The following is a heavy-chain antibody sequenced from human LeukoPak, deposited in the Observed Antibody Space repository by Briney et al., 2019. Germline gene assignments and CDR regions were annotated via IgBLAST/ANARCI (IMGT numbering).Heavy chain of an antibody. CDR3: ARVSGLGMNEYYQH. D-gene: IGHD3-10*01. V-gene: IGHV3-7*01. CDR2: LRPDGSDK. J-gene: IGHJ1*01. CDR1: GFTFSGYW. Sequence: GGSLRLSCAASGFTFSGYWMTWVRQAPGKGLEWVANLRPDGSDKYYADSVKGRFTISRDNAKNSLYLQMNSLRAEDTAVYYCARVSGLGMNEYYQHWGQGTLVTVAS.